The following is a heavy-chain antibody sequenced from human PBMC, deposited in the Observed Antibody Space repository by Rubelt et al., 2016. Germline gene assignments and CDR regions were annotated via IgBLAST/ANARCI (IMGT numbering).Heavy chain of an antibody. CDR3: ARQSGYGDQINY. CDR2: IHDSGTT. V-gene: IGHV4-39*01. D-gene: IGHD4-17*01. CDR1: GGSISSIIYY. Sequence: QLQLQESGPGLVKPSETLSLSCTVSGGSISSIIYYWGWIRQPPGKGLEWIGSIHDSGTTYYNPSLKSRVTISVDTYRNQISRKLTSVTGADTAVYYCARQSGYGDQINYWGQGTLVTGSS. J-gene: IGHJ4*02.